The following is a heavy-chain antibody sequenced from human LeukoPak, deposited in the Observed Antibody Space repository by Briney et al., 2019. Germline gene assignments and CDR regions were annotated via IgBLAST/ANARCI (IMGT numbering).Heavy chain of an antibody. V-gene: IGHV5-51*01. CDR1: GYIFTTYW. J-gene: IGHJ4*02. Sequence: GESLKISCKGSGYIFTTYWIGWVRQMPGKGLEWMGIIYPGDSDTRYSPSFQGQVTFSADKSISTAYLQWSSLKASDTAMYYCARHDYNTYYFDYWGQGTLVTVSS. CDR2: IYPGDSDT. CDR3: ARHDYNTYYFDY. D-gene: IGHD4-11*01.